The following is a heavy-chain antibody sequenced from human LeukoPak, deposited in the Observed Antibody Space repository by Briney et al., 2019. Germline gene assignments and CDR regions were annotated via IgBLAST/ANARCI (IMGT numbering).Heavy chain of an antibody. CDR3: ARALPSPLYSGSYADAFDI. Sequence: GGSLRLSCAASGFTFSSYSMNWVRQAPGKGLEWVSSISSSSSYIYYADSVKGRFTISRDNAKNSLYLQMNSLRAEDTAVYYCARALPSPLYSGSYADAFDIWGQGTMVTVS. J-gene: IGHJ3*02. D-gene: IGHD1-26*01. V-gene: IGHV3-21*01. CDR1: GFTFSSYS. CDR2: ISSSSSYI.